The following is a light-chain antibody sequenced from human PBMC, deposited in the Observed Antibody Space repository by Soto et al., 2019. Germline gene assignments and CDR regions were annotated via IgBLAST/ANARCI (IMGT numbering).Light chain of an antibody. CDR2: GAS. Sequence: ETVMTQSPATLSVSPGERATLSCRASQSVNSNLAWYQQESGQPPRLLVFGASTRATGVPARFSGSGSGTGFTLTISGLQSEDFAVYFCQQYASWPLTFGGGTKVEI. CDR1: QSVNSN. J-gene: IGKJ4*01. V-gene: IGKV3-15*01. CDR3: QQYASWPLT.